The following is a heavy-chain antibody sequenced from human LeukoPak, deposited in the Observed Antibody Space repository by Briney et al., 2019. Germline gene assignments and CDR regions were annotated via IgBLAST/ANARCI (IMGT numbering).Heavy chain of an antibody. CDR3: ARRRLGYCSGGSCYGIDY. V-gene: IGHV1-18*01. CDR1: GYTFTIYG. Sequence: ASVKVSCKASGYTFTIYGISWVRQAPGQGGERMGWISAYNGNTNYAQKLQGRVTVTTDTSTSTAYMELRSLRSDDTAVYYCARRRLGYCSGGSCYGIDYWGQGTLVTVSS. J-gene: IGHJ4*02. CDR2: ISAYNGNT. D-gene: IGHD2-15*01.